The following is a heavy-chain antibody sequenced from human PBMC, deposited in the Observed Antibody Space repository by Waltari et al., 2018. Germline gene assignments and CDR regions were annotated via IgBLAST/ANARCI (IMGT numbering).Heavy chain of an antibody. V-gene: IGHV1-69*02. CDR1: GGTFSSYT. Sequence: QVQLVQSGAEVKKPGSSVKVSCKASGGTFSSYTISWVRQAPGQGLEWMGRSMPSMGKAKDAQKFQGRGKMTADKSTSTAYMELSRLRAEDTAVYYCASLGVTSDYWGQGTLVTVSS. J-gene: IGHJ4*02. D-gene: IGHD2-21*02. CDR2: SMPSMGKA. CDR3: ASLGVTSDY.